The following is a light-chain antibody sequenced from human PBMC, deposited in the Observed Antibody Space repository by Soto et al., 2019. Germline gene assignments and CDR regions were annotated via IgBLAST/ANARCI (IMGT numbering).Light chain of an antibody. CDR1: QSVTSN. CDR2: GAS. J-gene: IGKJ1*01. V-gene: IGKV3-15*01. Sequence: EIVLTQSPGTLSLSPGERATLSCRVSQSVTSNYIAWYQQKPGQAPRLLIYGASTRATGIPARFSGSGSGTEFTLTISSLQSEDFAVYYCQQYNNWPPGTFGQGTKVDIK. CDR3: QQYNNWPPGT.